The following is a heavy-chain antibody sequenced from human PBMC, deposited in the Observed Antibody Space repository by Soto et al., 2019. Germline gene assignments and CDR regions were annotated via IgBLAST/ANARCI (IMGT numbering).Heavy chain of an antibody. CDR2: IYYSGST. J-gene: IGHJ4*02. D-gene: IGHD3-3*01. CDR1: GGSISSSSYY. Sequence: PSETLSLTCTVSGGSISSSSYYWGWIRQPPGKGLEWIGSIYYSGSTYYNPSLKSRVTISVDTSKNQFSLKLSSVTAADTAVYYCARLYDFWSGYWESYWGQGTLVTVSS. CDR3: ARLYDFWSGYWESY. V-gene: IGHV4-39*01.